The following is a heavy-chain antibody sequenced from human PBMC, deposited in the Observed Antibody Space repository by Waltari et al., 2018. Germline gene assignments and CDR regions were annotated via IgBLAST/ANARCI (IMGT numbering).Heavy chain of an antibody. V-gene: IGHV1-69-2*01. CDR2: VDPEDGET. CDR3: ATNPLERSYRHPPI. J-gene: IGHJ3*02. Sequence: EVQLVRSGAEVKKPGATVNISCKVSGYTFTDYYMHWVQQAPGKGLEWMGLVDPEDGETIYAEKFQDRVTITADTSTDTAYMELSSLRSEDTAVYYCATNPLERSYRHPPIWGQGTMVTVSS. CDR1: GYTFTDYY. D-gene: IGHD3-16*02.